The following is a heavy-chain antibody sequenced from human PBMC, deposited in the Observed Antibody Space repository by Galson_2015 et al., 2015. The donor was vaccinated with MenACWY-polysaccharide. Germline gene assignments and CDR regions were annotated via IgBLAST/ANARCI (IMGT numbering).Heavy chain of an antibody. V-gene: IGHV3-11*01. CDR3: ARACEDFWSGYKASLDYGMDV. D-gene: IGHD3-3*01. CDR2: ISSSGSTI. CDR1: GFTFSDYY. Sequence: SLRLSCAASGFTFSDYYMSWIRQAPGKGLEWVSYISSSGSTIYYADSVKGRFTISRDNAKNSLYLQMNSLRAEDTAVYYCARACEDFWSGYKASLDYGMDVWGQGTTVTVSS. J-gene: IGHJ6*02.